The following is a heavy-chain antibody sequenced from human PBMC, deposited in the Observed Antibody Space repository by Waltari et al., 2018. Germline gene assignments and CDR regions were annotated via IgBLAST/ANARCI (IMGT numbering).Heavy chain of an antibody. CDR1: GGSISSGSYY. V-gene: IGHV4-61*09. CDR2: IYTSVTT. CDR3: AGSSGSYFKCYWYFDL. J-gene: IGHJ2*01. Sequence: QVQLQESGPGLVKPSQTLSLTCTVPGGSISSGSYYWSCIRQPAGQGLEWIGYIYTSVTTNSNPPPRGGGTISGDTSKNRLARKLSSVTAADTAVYYCAGSSGSYFKCYWYFDLWGRGTLVTVSS. D-gene: IGHD1-26*01.